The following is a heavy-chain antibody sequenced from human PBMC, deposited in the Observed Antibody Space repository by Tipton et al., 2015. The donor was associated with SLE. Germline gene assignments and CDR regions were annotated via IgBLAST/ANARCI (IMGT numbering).Heavy chain of an antibody. V-gene: IGHV4-34*01. D-gene: IGHD3-10*01. Sequence: TLSLTCAVYGGSFSGYYWSWIRQPPGKGLEWIGEINHSGSTNYNPSLKSRVTISVDTSKNQFSLNLSSVTAADTAVYYCARGGEWAHYFDYWGQGTLVTVSS. CDR1: GGSFSGYY. J-gene: IGHJ4*02. CDR2: INHSGST. CDR3: ARGGEWAHYFDY.